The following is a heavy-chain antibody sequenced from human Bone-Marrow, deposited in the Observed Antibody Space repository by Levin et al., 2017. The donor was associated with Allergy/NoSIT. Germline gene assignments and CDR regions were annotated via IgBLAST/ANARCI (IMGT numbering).Heavy chain of an antibody. Sequence: GGSLRLSCAASGFTFSSYGMHWVRQAPGKGLEWVAVIWYDGSNKYYADSVKGRFTISRDNSKNTLYLQMNSLRAEDTAVYYCARDLVAVADKFDYWGQGTLVTVSS. CDR1: GFTFSSYG. CDR2: IWYDGSNK. J-gene: IGHJ4*02. CDR3: ARDLVAVADKFDY. V-gene: IGHV3-33*01. D-gene: IGHD6-19*01.